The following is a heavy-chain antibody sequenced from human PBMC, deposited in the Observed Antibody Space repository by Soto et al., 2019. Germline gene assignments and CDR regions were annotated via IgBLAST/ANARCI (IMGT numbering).Heavy chain of an antibody. CDR1: GGTFSSYA. D-gene: IGHD6-19*01. J-gene: IGHJ6*02. Sequence: QVQLVQSGAEVKKPGSSVKVSCKASGGTFSSYAISWVRQAPGQGLEWMGGIIPIFGTANYAQKFQGRVTITADESTSTAYMELSSLRSEDTAVYYCARGNSGWPNYYYSGMDVWGQGTTVTVSS. V-gene: IGHV1-69*12. CDR3: ARGNSGWPNYYYSGMDV. CDR2: IIPIFGTA.